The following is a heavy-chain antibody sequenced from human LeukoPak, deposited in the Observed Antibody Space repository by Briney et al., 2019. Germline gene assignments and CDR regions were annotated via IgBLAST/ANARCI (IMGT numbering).Heavy chain of an antibody. J-gene: IGHJ5*02. D-gene: IGHD2-15*01. CDR2: INPSGGST. CDR1: GYTFTSYY. Sequence: ASVKVSRKASGYTFTSYYMHWVRQAPGQGLEWMGIINPSGGSTSYAQKFQGRVTMTRDTSTSTVYMELSSLRSEDTAVYYCARGEIVVVVAATEGWFDPWGQGTLVTVSS. CDR3: ARGEIVVVVAATEGWFDP. V-gene: IGHV1-46*01.